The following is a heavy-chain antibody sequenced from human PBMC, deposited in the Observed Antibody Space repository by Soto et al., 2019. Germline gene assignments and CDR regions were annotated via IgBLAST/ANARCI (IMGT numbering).Heavy chain of an antibody. CDR2: IIPIFGTA. V-gene: IGHV1-69*06. J-gene: IGHJ5*02. D-gene: IGHD3-16*01. CDR3: GGGGGGGLWVDWFDP. CDR1: GGTFSSYA. Sequence: QVQLVQSGAEVKKPGSSVKVSCKASGGTFSSYAISWVRQAPGQGLEWMGGIIPIFGTANYAQKFQGRVTITADKSTSTPYRGLGGLRSEDTAVYYCGGGGGGGLWVDWFDPGGQGTLVTVSS.